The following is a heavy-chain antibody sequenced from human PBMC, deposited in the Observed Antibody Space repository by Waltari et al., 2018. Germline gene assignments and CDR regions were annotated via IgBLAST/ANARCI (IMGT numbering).Heavy chain of an antibody. CDR2: INPSGGST. V-gene: IGHV1-46*01. J-gene: IGHJ4*02. D-gene: IGHD3-9*01. CDR1: GYTFTDYY. Sequence: VQLVQSGAEVKKPGATVKISCKASGYTFTDYYMHWVQQAPGKGLEWMGIINPSGGSTSYAQKFQGRVTMTRDTSTSTVYMELSSLRSEDTAVYYCARGYDILTGYYFDYWGQGTLVTVSS. CDR3: ARGYDILTGYYFDY.